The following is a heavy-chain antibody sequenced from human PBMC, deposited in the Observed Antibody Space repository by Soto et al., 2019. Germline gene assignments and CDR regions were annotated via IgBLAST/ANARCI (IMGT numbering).Heavy chain of an antibody. CDR1: GYTFTSYY. V-gene: IGHV1-46*01. J-gene: IGHJ4*02. CDR3: ARDRITIFGVVIIPSYIDY. CDR2: INPSGGST. Sequence: ASVKVSCKASGYTFTSYYMHWVRQAPGQGLEWMGIINPSGGSTSYAQKFQGRVTMTRDTSTSTVYMELSSLRSEDTAVYYCARDRITIFGVVIIPSYIDYWGQGTLVTVSS. D-gene: IGHD3-3*01.